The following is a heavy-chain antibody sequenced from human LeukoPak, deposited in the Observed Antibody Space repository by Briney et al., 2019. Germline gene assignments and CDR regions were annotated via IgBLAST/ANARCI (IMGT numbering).Heavy chain of an antibody. D-gene: IGHD5-18*01. J-gene: IGHJ4*02. CDR1: GFTFSSYA. CDR2: ISYDGSNK. CDR3: AKDRSTYSYGYADFDY. Sequence: PGRSLRLSCAASGFTFSSYAMHWVRQAPGKGLEWVAVISYDGSNKYYADSVKGRFTISRDNSKNTLYLQMNSLRAEDTAVYYCAKDRSTYSYGYADFDYWGQGTLVTVSS. V-gene: IGHV3-30-3*01.